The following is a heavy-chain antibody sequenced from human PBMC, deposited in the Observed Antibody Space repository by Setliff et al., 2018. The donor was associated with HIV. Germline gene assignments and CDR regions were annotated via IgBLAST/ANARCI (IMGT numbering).Heavy chain of an antibody. CDR3: AKTLPTLYPPHDYYFAMDV. CDR2: ISSSSNTI. V-gene: IGHV3-48*03. D-gene: IGHD2-15*01. J-gene: IGHJ6*02. Sequence: GGSLRLSCAASGFTFSSSEMNWVRQAPGKGLEWVSYISSSSNTIYYADSVKGRFTISRDNAKNSLYLQMNSLRAEDTAVYYCAKTLPTLYPPHDYYFAMDVWGQGTTVTVSS. CDR1: GFTFSSSE.